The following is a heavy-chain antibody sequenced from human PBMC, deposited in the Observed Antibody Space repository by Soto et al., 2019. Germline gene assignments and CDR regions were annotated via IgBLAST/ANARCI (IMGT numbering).Heavy chain of an antibody. J-gene: IGHJ6*02. CDR1: GFTFRSYA. Sequence: GGSLRLSCAASGFTFRSYAMSWVRQAAGKRLEWVSAISGSGGSTSYADSVKGRFTISRDNAKKTLYLQMNSLRAEDTAVHYCARDARYYYGMDVWGQGTTVTVSS. V-gene: IGHV3-23*01. CDR2: ISGSGGST. CDR3: ARDARYYYGMDV.